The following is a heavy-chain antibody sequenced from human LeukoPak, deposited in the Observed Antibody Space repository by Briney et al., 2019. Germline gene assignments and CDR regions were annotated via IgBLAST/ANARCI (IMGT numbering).Heavy chain of an antibody. D-gene: IGHD3-10*01. CDR2: INSNGGGT. CDR1: GYTFTGYY. Sequence: ASVKVSCKASGYTFTGYYMHWVRQAPGQRLEWMGWINSNGGGTNYAQKFQGRVTMTRDTSISTAYMELSSLRSDDTAVYYCARFRAGSGSYYYFDYWGQGTLVTVSS. CDR3: ARFRAGSGSYYYFDY. V-gene: IGHV1-2*02. J-gene: IGHJ4*02.